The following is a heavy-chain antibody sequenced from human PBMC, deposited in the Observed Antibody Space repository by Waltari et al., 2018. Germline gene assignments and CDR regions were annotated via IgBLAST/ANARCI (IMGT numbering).Heavy chain of an antibody. CDR1: GFTFSSYG. D-gene: IGHD3-10*01. V-gene: IGHV3-30*18. Sequence: QVQLVESGGGVVQPGRSLRLSCAASGFTFSSYGMHWVRQAPGKGLAWVAVISYDGSNRYYADSVKGRVTISRDNSKNTLYLQRNSLRAEDTAVYYCAKDPNVGDYYYGMDVWGQGTTVTVSS. CDR2: ISYDGSNR. J-gene: IGHJ6*02. CDR3: AKDPNVGDYYYGMDV.